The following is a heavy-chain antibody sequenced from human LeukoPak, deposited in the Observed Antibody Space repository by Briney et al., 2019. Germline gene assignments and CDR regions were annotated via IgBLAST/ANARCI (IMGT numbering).Heavy chain of an antibody. Sequence: PSETLSLTCTVSDGSFSDHYWSWIRQPPGKGLEWIGYISYSGSTNSNPSLKSRVTISLDTSKNQFSLKLSSVTAADTAVYYCARGVGSGTYYNVPPYYYYMDLWGKGTTVTVSS. CDR1: DGSFSDHY. J-gene: IGHJ6*03. V-gene: IGHV4-59*08. D-gene: IGHD3-10*01. CDR3: ARGVGSGTYYNVPPYYYYMDL. CDR2: ISYSGST.